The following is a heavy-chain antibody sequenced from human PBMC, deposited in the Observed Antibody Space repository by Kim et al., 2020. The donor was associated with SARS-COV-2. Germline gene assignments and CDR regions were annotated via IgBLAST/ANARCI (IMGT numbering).Heavy chain of an antibody. J-gene: IGHJ6*02. V-gene: IGHV3-21*01. CDR3: ARVGVVLYGMDV. D-gene: IGHD2-15*01. Sequence: YTAASVKGRFTTPRDNAKNSLYLQMNSLRAEDTAVYYCARVGVVLYGMDVWGQGTTVTVSS.